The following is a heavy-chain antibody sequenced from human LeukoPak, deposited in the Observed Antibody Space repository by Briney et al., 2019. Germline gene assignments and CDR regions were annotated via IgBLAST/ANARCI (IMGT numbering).Heavy chain of an antibody. CDR2: NGNKANSYTT. V-gene: IGHV3-72*01. J-gene: IGHJ4*02. D-gene: IGHD3-22*01. CDR3: ASVYYYDSSAYSRDFDY. Sequence: GGSLRLSCAASGFTFSDHYMDWVRQAPGKGLEWVGRNGNKANSYTTQYAASVKGRFIISGDDSKSSLYRQMNSLNTDDTAVYYCASVYYYDSSAYSRDFDYWGQGTLVTVSS. CDR1: GFTFSDHY.